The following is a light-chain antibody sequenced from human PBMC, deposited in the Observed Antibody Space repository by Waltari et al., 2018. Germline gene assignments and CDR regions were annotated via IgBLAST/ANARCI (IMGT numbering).Light chain of an antibody. J-gene: IGKJ4*01. Sequence: IVLTQSPATLSLSPGERATISCRASQSITNYLAWYQQKPGQAPRLLIYDSINRATGIPARFSGGGSGTDFTLTITSLEPEDFAFYYCQHRSTWPPTFGGGTNVVL. CDR3: QHRSTWPPT. CDR2: DSI. V-gene: IGKV3-11*01. CDR1: QSITNY.